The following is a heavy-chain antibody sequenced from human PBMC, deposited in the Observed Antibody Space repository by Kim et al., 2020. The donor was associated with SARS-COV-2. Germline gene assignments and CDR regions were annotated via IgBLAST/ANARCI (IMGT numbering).Heavy chain of an antibody. D-gene: IGHD3-3*01. J-gene: IGHJ5*02. Sequence: IYAQRFQGTVNMTEETSTDTAYMELRSLRSEDTAVYYCATGSPFGVGWFDPWGQGTLVTVSS. CDR3: ATGSPFGVGWFDP. V-gene: IGHV1-24*01.